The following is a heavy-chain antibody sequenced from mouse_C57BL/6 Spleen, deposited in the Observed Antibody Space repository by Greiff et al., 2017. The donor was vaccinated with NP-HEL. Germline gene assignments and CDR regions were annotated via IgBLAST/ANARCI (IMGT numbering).Heavy chain of an antibody. CDR1: GFTFSSYA. J-gene: IGHJ4*01. Sequence: DVKLVESGGGLVKPGGSLKLSCAASGFTFSSYAMSWVRQTPEKRLEWVATISDGGSYTYYPDNVKGRFTISRDNAKNNLYLQMSHLKSEDTAMYYCARDLRWLQGGYAMDYWGQGTSVTVSS. D-gene: IGHD2-3*01. CDR2: ISDGGSYT. CDR3: ARDLRWLQGGYAMDY. V-gene: IGHV5-4*01.